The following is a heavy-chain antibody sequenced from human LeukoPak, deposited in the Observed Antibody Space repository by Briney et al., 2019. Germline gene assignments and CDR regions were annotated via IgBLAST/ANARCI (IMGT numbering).Heavy chain of an antibody. D-gene: IGHD2-15*01. Sequence: GGALRLSCAASGFTFSSYAMHWVRQAPGKGLEYVSAITGNGGSTFYANSVKGRFTISRDNSKNTLYLQMGSLRAEDMAVYYCARGDVMVVAATLNYWGQGTLVTVSS. V-gene: IGHV3-64*01. CDR2: ITGNGGST. CDR1: GFTFSSYA. J-gene: IGHJ4*02. CDR3: ARGDVMVVAATLNY.